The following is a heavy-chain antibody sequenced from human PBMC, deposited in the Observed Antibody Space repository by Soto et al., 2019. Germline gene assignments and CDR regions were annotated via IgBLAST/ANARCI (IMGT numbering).Heavy chain of an antibody. CDR1: GYTFTNYA. CDR2: INAGSGNT. J-gene: IGHJ2*01. CDR3: ARDGSLYWYFDL. D-gene: IGHD1-26*01. V-gene: IGHV1-3*01. Sequence: QVQLVQSGAEVKKPGASVKVSCKASGYTFTNYAMHWVRQAPGQRLEWMGWINAGSGNTKYSQKFQGRVTITRDTSASTAYMELSSLRSEDTAVYYCARDGSLYWYFDLWGRGTLVTVSS.